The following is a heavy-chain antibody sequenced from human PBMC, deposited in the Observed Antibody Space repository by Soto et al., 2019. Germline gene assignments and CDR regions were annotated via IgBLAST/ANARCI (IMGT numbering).Heavy chain of an antibody. D-gene: IGHD1-26*01. CDR2: IIPIFGTA. Sequence: QVQLVQSGAEVKKPGSSVKVSCKASGGTFSSYAISWVRQAPGQGLEWMGGIIPIFGTANYAQKIQGRVTITADESTSIAYMELSSLRSEDTAVYYCARVAVGASGDVVYFDYWGQGTLVTVSS. CDR1: GGTFSSYA. CDR3: ARVAVGASGDVVYFDY. V-gene: IGHV1-69*01. J-gene: IGHJ4*02.